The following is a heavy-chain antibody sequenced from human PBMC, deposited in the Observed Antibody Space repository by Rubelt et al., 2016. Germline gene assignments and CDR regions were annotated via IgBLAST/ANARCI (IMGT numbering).Heavy chain of an antibody. CDR1: GGSFSGYY. CDR3: ARPAANGNIDAFHI. D-gene: IGHD1-1*01. Sequence: QVQLQQWGAGLLRSSETLSLTCAVYGGSFSGYYWSWIRQPPGKGLEWIGEFIGGGSTNYNPSLKSRVIISADTSKNQFSRQVNSVTAADTAVFYCARPAANGNIDAFHIWGQGTMVTVSA. CDR2: FIGGGST. V-gene: IGHV4-34*12. J-gene: IGHJ3*02.